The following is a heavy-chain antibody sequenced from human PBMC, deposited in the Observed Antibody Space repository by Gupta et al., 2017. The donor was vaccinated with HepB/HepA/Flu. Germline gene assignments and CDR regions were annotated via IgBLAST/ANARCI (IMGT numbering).Heavy chain of an antibody. V-gene: IGHV4-39*01. CDR3: ARGSITIFGVVTKRGNWFDP. Sequence: QLQLQESGPGLVKPSETLSLTCTVSGGSISSSSYYWGWIRQPPGKGLEWIGSIYYSGSTYYNPSLKSRVTISVDTSKNQFSLKLSSVTAADTAVYYCARGSITIFGVVTKRGNWFDPWGQGTLVTVSS. CDR2: IYYSGST. D-gene: IGHD3-3*01. CDR1: GGSISSSSYY. J-gene: IGHJ5*02.